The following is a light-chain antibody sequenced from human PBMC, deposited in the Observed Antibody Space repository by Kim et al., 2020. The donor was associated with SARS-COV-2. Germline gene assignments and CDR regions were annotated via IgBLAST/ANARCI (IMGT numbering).Light chain of an antibody. Sequence: HTHTPDCPAIAKNVGNRGAAWLRHIRGHPPKLISCRDNNRPSGLSQKLSASRSGTTASLTITGVQPEDEADYYCSAWDSSLSAWVFGGGTQLTVL. CDR2: RDN. CDR1: AKNVGNRG. J-gene: IGLJ3*02. CDR3: SAWDSSLSAWV. V-gene: IGLV10-54*01.